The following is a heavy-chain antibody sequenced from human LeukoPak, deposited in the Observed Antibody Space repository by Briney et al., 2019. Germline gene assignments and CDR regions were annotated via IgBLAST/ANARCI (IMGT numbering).Heavy chain of an antibody. CDR1: GYTFTGYY. CDR3: ARSPDILTGENFDY. Sequence: GASVKVSCKASGYTFTGYYMHWVRQAPGQGLEWMGWISAYNGNTNYAQKFQGRVTMTRDTSISTAYMELSRLRSGDTAVYYCARSPDILTGENFDYWGQGTLVTVSS. D-gene: IGHD3-9*01. V-gene: IGHV1-2*02. J-gene: IGHJ4*02. CDR2: ISAYNGNT.